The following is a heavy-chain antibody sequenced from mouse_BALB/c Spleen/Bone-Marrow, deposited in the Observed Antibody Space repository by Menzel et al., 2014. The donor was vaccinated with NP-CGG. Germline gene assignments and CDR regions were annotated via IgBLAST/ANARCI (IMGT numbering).Heavy chain of an antibody. CDR2: INGNGGST. D-gene: IGHD2-1*01. V-gene: IGHV5-6-3*01. CDR3: VRGNYGNYVDYFDF. CDR1: GFTFSNYG. Sequence: EVKVVESGGGLVQPGGSLKLSCAASGFTFSNYGMSWVRQTPDKRLELVATINGNGGSTYYPDSVKGRFTISRDTAKNTLYLQMSRLKSEETAMYYCVRGNYGNYVDYFDFWGQGTTLTVSS. J-gene: IGHJ2*01.